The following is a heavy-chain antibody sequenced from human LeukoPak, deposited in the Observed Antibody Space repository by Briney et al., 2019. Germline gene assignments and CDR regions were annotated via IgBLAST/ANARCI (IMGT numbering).Heavy chain of an antibody. CDR2: IKQDGSEK. CDR1: GFTFSSYW. D-gene: IGHD3-16*01. V-gene: IGHV3-7*01. J-gene: IGHJ4*02. Sequence: GGPLTLSCAASGFTFSSYWMSWVRQAPGKGREGVANIKQDGSEKYYVDSVKGRFTISRDNAKNSLYLQMNSLRAEDTAVYYCARDLVRYYFDYWGQGTLVTVSS. CDR3: ARDLVRYYFDY.